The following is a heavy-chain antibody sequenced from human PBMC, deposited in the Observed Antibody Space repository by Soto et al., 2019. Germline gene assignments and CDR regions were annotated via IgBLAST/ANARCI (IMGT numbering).Heavy chain of an antibody. CDR2: ISAYNGNT. D-gene: IGHD4-4*01. CDR1: GYTFTSYG. J-gene: IGHJ5*02. V-gene: IGHV1-18*01. Sequence: QVQLVQSGAEVKKPGASVKVSCKASGYTFTSYGISWVRQAPGQGLEWMGWISAYNGNTNYAQKLQGRVTMTTDTSPRTGYKELRSLGSGGTAVYYLARGYSNYVYVWFDPWGQGTLVTVSS. CDR3: ARGYSNYVYVWFDP.